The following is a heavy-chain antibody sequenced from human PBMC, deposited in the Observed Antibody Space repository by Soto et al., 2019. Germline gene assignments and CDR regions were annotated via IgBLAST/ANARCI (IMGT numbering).Heavy chain of an antibody. CDR3: ASDRESYDFWSGYYPYHYYYGMEV. V-gene: IGHV1-69*06. CDR1: GGTFSSYA. D-gene: IGHD3-3*01. J-gene: IGHJ6*02. Sequence: GASVKVSCKASGGTFSSYAISWVRQAPGQGLEWMGGIIPIFGTANYAQKFQGRVTITADKSTSTAYMELSSLRSEDTAVYYCASDRESYDFWSGYYPYHYYYGMEVWGQGTTLTVSS. CDR2: IIPIFGTA.